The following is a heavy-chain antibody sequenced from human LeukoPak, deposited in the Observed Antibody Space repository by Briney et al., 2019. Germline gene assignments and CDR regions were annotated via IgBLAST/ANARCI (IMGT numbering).Heavy chain of an antibody. V-gene: IGHV1-18*01. CDR3: ARDADGSGTLLDY. CDR2: ISGYDGDT. D-gene: IGHD3-10*01. J-gene: IGHJ4*02. CDR1: DYTFTING. Sequence: ASVKVSCTASDYTFTINGSTWVRHAPGQGLEWMGWISGYDGDTKYVQNLQGRVTMTTDTFTNIVYMELRSLRSNDTAVYYCARDADGSGTLLDYWGQGSLVTVSS.